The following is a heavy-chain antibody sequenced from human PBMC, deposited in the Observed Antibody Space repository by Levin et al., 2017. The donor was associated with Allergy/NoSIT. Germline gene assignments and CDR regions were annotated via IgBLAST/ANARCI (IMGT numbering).Heavy chain of an antibody. V-gene: IGHV3-30-3*01. CDR2: LPFDKTTG. J-gene: IGHJ4*02. CDR3: ARGGARRDWAYFDY. D-gene: IGHD2-21*02. Sequence: GGSLRLSCVASGFTVSNYAMHWVRQTPDKGLEWVALLPFDKTTGYYLDSVKDRFTISRDASKNTLYLQINSLRPEDTALYYCARGGARRDWAYFDYWGQGTLVTVSS. CDR1: GFTVSNYA.